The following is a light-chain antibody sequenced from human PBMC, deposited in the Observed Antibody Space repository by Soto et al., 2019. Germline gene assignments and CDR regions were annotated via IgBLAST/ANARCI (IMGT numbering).Light chain of an antibody. V-gene: IGLV1-40*01. Sequence: QSVLTQPPSVSGAPGESVTISCAGSSSNIGAGSSVHWYQQFPGAAPKLLINVNTNRPSGVPDRFSGSTSGTSASLAITGLLPGDEADYYCQSYDSGLRHWVFGGGTKLTVL. CDR2: VNT. CDR3: QSYDSGLRHWV. J-gene: IGLJ3*02. CDR1: SSNIGAGSS.